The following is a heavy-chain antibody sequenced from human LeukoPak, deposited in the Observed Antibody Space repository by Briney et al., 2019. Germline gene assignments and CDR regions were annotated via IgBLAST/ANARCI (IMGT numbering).Heavy chain of an antibody. V-gene: IGHV3-23*01. CDR3: AKDPIPYSGSFH. CDR1: GFTFSNYA. Sequence: PGGSLRLSCAASGFTFSNYAMSWVRQAPGKGLEWVSGISGSGGSTYYADSVKGRFTISRDNAKNSLYLQMNSLRAEDTAVYYCAKDPIPYSGSFHWGQGTLVTVSS. CDR2: ISGSGGST. D-gene: IGHD1-26*01. J-gene: IGHJ4*02.